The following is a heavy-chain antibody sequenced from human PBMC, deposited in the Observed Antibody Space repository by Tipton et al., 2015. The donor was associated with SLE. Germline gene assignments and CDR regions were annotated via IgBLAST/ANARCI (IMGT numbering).Heavy chain of an antibody. D-gene: IGHD3-22*01. V-gene: IGHV4-59*07. J-gene: IGHJ4*02. Sequence: TLSLTCTLSTGSIFTHYWSWIRQSPGKGLEWIGYFFHSRSTHYNPSLKSRVTISVDTSKNQFSLKLSSVTAADTAVYYCASPCHYYYSGGGGREFEYWGQGSLVTVSS. CDR1: TGSIFTHY. CDR2: FFHSRST. CDR3: ASPCHYYYSGGGGREFEY.